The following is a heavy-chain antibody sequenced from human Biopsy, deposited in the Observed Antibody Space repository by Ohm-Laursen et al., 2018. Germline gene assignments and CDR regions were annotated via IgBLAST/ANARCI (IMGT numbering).Heavy chain of an antibody. CDR2: IIGMFGTA. Sequence: VSSVKVSCKASGGPFSSYAVTWVRQAPGQGLEWMGGIIGMFGTADYAQRFQGRVTITADESTSTAYMELSSLRSEDTAVYYCAADINVWNVNYWGQGTQVTVSS. D-gene: IGHD1-1*01. CDR1: GGPFSSYA. J-gene: IGHJ4*02. CDR3: AADINVWNVNY. V-gene: IGHV1-69*01.